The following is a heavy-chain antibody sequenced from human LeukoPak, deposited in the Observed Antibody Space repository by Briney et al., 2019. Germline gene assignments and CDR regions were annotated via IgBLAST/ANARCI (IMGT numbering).Heavy chain of an antibody. Sequence: GASVKVSCKASGYTFNSYGISWVRQVPGQGLEWMGWSSVYNGVTRYAQKFQGRVTVATDKSTTTAYLELTNLRSDDTAIYFCARDGSFEYSHFYYFDFWGQGTLVTVSS. CDR1: GYTFNSYG. CDR2: SSVYNGVT. CDR3: ARDGSFEYSHFYYFDF. V-gene: IGHV1-18*01. D-gene: IGHD6-6*01. J-gene: IGHJ4*02.